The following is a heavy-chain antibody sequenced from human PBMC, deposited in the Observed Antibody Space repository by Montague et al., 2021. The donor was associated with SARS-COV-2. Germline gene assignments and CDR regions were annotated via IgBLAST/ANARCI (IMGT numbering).Heavy chain of an antibody. CDR1: GGSISSSHW. CDR2: IYHSGST. D-gene: IGHD3-10*01. Sequence: SETLSLTCAVSGGSISSSHWWSWVRQPPGKGLEWIGEIYHSGSTNYNPSLKSRVTISIDKSKNQFSLKLSSVTAAATAVYYCAREFRTYGYGGQYWYFDLWGRGTPVTVSS. V-gene: IGHV4-4*02. CDR3: AREFRTYGYGGQYWYFDL. J-gene: IGHJ2*01.